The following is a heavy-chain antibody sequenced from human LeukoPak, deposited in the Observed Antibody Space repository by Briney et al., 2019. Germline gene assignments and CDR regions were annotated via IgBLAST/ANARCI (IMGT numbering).Heavy chain of an antibody. Sequence: SETLSLTCNVSGDSITSGAFYWAWIRQSPGKGLEWIGNVYYSGSTQYNPSLRGRVSISMDKTKNQFSLNLNSVSVTDTAIYYCARRDYTAWFDPWGQGTLVTVSS. V-gene: IGHV4-39*01. D-gene: IGHD2-2*02. CDR2: VYYSGST. J-gene: IGHJ5*02. CDR3: ARRDYTAWFDP. CDR1: GDSITSGAFY.